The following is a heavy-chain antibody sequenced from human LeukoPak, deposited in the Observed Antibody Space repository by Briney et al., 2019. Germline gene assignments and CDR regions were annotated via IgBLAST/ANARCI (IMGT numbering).Heavy chain of an antibody. D-gene: IGHD5-12*01. J-gene: IGHJ4*02. CDR2: MNPYSGGT. V-gene: IGHV1-2*02. Sequence: ASVKVSCKASGYTFTGYYMHWVRQAPGQGLEWMGWMNPYSGGTNYAQKFQGRVTMTRDTSISTAYMELRRLSSDDTAVYYCARMGGGYDPSSDDYWGQGTLVTVSS. CDR3: ARMGGGYDPSSDDY. CDR1: GYTFTGYY.